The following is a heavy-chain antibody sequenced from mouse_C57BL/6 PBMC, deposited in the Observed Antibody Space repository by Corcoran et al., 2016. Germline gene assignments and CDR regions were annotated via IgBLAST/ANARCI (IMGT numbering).Heavy chain of an antibody. D-gene: IGHD2-3*01. J-gene: IGHJ3*01. CDR3: ARGIYDGYYTWFAY. CDR1: GYTFTDYN. CDR2: INPNNGGT. Sequence: EVQLQQSGPELVKPGASVKIPCKASGYTFTDYNMDWVKQSHGKSLEWIGDINPNNGGTIYNQKFKGKATLTVDKSSSTAYMELRSLTSEDTAVYYCARGIYDGYYTWFAYWGQGTLVTVSA. V-gene: IGHV1-18*01.